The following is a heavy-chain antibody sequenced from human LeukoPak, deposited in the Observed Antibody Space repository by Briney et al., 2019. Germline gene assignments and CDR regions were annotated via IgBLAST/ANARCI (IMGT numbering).Heavy chain of an antibody. D-gene: IGHD3-10*01. CDR1: GYTFTGYY. V-gene: IGHV1-2*02. J-gene: IGHJ4*02. Sequence: GASVKVSCKASGYTFTGYYMHWVRQAPRQGLEWMGWISPSGVTDYAQKFQGRVTMTRDTSITTAYMELDSLRSDDTAVYYCARDHYYTSGSPSFDYWGQGTLVTVSS. CDR2: ISPSGVT. CDR3: ARDHYYTSGSPSFDY.